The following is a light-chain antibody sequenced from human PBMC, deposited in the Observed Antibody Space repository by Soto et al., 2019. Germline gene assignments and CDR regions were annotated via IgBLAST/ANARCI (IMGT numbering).Light chain of an antibody. J-gene: IGKJ2*01. CDR3: QSYNDWPFA. CDR1: ESLFGF. Sequence: DIVLTQSPATLSVSPGDRVTLSCRASESLFGFLAWYQQKPGQAPRLLMYGVSTRATGIPARFSGGGSATDFTLTSSSLHSEDSAFYFCQSYNDWPFASGLGTRLEI. V-gene: IGKV3-15*01. CDR2: GVS.